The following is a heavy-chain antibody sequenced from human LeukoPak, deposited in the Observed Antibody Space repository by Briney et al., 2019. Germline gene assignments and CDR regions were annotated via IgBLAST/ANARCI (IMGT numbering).Heavy chain of an antibody. CDR2: INSDGSSI. Sequence: GGSLRLSCAASGFTFSSHWMHWVRQAPGKGLVWVSRINSDGSSISYADSVKGRFTISRDNAKNTLYLQMNSLRAEDTAVYYCARASRGYSYAFDYWGQGTLVTVSS. CDR1: GFTFSSHW. V-gene: IGHV3-74*01. D-gene: IGHD5-18*01. CDR3: ARASRGYSYAFDY. J-gene: IGHJ4*02.